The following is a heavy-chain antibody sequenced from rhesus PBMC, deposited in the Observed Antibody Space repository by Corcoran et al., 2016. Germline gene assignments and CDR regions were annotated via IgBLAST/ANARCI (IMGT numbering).Heavy chain of an antibody. CDR2: IYGRGWRT. D-gene: IGHD5-42*01. CDR1: GGSISSNY. J-gene: IGHJ4*01. CDR3: ARIHGGDDY. V-gene: IGHV4-160*01. Sequence: QVQLQASGPGLVKPSETLSLTCAVSGGSISSNYWSWIRQAPGKGLEWIGRIYGRGWRTDYNPTLKSRGTSPPDPAKNQFSLKLSSVTAADTAVYYVARIHGGDDYWGQGVLVTVSS.